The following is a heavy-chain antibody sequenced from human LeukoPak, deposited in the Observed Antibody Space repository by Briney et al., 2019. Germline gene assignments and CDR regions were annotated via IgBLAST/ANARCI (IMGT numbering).Heavy chain of an antibody. CDR3: AREAPSSGWSWYFDL. Sequence: PSETLSLTCTVSGGSISSSSYYWGWIRQPPGKGLEWIGSIYYSGSTYYNPSLKSRVTISVDTSKNQFSLKLSSVTAADTAVYYCAREAPSSGWSWYFDLWGRGTLVTVSS. J-gene: IGHJ2*01. CDR2: IYYSGST. D-gene: IGHD6-19*01. V-gene: IGHV4-39*07. CDR1: GGSISSSSYY.